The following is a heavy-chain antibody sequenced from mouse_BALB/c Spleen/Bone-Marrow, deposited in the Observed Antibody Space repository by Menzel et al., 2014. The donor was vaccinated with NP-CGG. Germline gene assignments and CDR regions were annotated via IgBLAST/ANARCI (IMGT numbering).Heavy chain of an antibody. J-gene: IGHJ3*01. D-gene: IGHD2-13*01. CDR3: TREGDSPFAY. Sequence: QVQLQQSGAELVKPGASVKLSCKASGYTFXSSYMYWVQQRPGQGLEWIGEINPSNGGTNFNEKFKSKATLTVDKSSSTAYRQLSSLTSEDSAVYYGTREGDSPFAYWGQGTLVTVSA. CDR1: GYTFXSSY. V-gene: IGHV1S81*02. CDR2: INPSNGGT.